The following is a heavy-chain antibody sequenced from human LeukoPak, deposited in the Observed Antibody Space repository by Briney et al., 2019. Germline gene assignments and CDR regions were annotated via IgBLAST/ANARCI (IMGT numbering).Heavy chain of an antibody. CDR1: GYTFTGYY. CDR3: ARGGCSSTSCYAGTFDY. CDR2: INPNSGGT. J-gene: IGHJ4*02. D-gene: IGHD2-2*01. Sequence: ASVTVSFKASGYTFTGYYMHWVRQAPGQGRGWMGWINPNSGGTNYAQKFQGRVTMTRDTSISTAYMELSRLRFDDTAVDYCARGGCSSTSCYAGTFDYWGQGTLVTVSS. V-gene: IGHV1-2*02.